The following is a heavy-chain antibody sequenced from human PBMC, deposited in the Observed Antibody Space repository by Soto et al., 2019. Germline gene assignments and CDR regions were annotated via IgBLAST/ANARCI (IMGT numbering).Heavy chain of an antibody. Sequence: EVQLVESGGGLVQPGGSLRLSCAASGFTVSSNYMSWVRQAPGKGLEWVSVIYSGGSTYYADSVKGRFTISRDNSKNTLCLQMNSLRAEDTAVYYCAREYSSGWPVDYWGQGTLVTVSS. CDR1: GFTVSSNY. CDR2: IYSGGST. V-gene: IGHV3-66*01. D-gene: IGHD6-19*01. CDR3: AREYSSGWPVDY. J-gene: IGHJ4*02.